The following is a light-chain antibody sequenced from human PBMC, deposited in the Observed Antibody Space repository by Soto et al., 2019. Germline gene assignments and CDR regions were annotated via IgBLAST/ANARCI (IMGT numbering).Light chain of an antibody. Sequence: EIVLTQSPATLSLSPGERATLSCRPRQTVSRFLAWLQPKPGQATRLIIYDASNRATGIPDRFSGSASGTDFTLTLSSLEPEDFAVYDCLQHNNWHPWTFGQGTEVDIK. CDR1: QTVSRF. CDR3: LQHNNWHPWT. J-gene: IGKJ1*01. V-gene: IGKV3-11*01. CDR2: DAS.